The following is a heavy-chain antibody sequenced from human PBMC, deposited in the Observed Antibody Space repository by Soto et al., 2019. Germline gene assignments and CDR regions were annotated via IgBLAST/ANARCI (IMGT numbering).Heavy chain of an antibody. V-gene: IGHV1-69*01. J-gene: IGHJ4*02. D-gene: IGHD3-16*01. CDR2: IIPIFGTA. CDR1: GGTFSSYA. CDR3: ARGMITFGGVISHFDY. Sequence: QVQLVQSGAEVKKPGSSVKVSCKASGGTFSSYAISWVRQAPGQGLERMGGIIPIFGTANYAQKFQGRVTITADESTSTAYMELSSLRSEDTAVYYCARGMITFGGVISHFDYWGQGTLVTVSS.